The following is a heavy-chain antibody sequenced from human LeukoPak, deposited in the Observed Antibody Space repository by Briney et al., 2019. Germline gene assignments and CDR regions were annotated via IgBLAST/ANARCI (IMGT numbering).Heavy chain of an antibody. Sequence: GGSLRLSCAASGFTFSSYAMHWVRQAPGKGLEWVALISYDGTNKFYEDSVKGRFTISRDNSKNTLFLQVNSLRAEDTAVYYCARDLTGWGENSGYSDYWGQGTLVTVSS. D-gene: IGHD3-22*01. V-gene: IGHV3-30*07. CDR2: ISYDGTNK. CDR1: GFTFSSYA. CDR3: ARDLTGWGENSGYSDY. J-gene: IGHJ4*02.